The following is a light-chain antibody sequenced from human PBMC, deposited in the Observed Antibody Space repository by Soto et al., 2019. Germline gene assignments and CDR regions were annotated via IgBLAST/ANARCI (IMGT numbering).Light chain of an antibody. J-gene: IGKJ2*01. CDR3: QQRSNWPPRYT. CDR1: QTVSKH. V-gene: IGKV3-11*01. CDR2: DTS. Sequence: EIVLTQSPATLSLSPGERATLSCRASQTVSKHLAWYQQRPGQAPRILIYDTSNRAAGIPARFSGSGSGTDFTLTISSLEPEDFALAYCQQRSNWPPRYTFGQGTKLEIK.